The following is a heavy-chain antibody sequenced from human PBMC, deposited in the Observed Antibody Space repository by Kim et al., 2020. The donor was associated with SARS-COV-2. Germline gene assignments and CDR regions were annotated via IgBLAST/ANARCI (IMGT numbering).Heavy chain of an antibody. V-gene: IGHV3-23*03. J-gene: IGHJ4*03. Sequence: GGSLRLSCAASGFTFSSYVMSWVRQAPGKGLEWVSLIYSSGSSKYYADSVKGRFTISRDNSTNALYLQMNVLRAEDTAVYYCAKEAEYSSSWYLGYFDY. CDR2: IYSSGSSK. D-gene: IGHD6-13*01. CDR1: GFTFSSYV. CDR3: AKEAEYSSSWYLGYFDY.